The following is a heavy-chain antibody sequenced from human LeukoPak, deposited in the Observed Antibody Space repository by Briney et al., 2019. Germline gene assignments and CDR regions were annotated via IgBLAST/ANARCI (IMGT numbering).Heavy chain of an antibody. CDR2: IYTSGST. CDR1: GGSISSGSYY. Sequence: SQTLFLTCTVSGGSISSGSYYWSWIRQPAGKGLEWIGRIYTSGSTNYNPSLKSRVTISVDTSKNQFSLKLSSVTAADTAVYYCARATPDYYYYYYMDVWGKGTTVTVSS. V-gene: IGHV4-61*02. CDR3: ARATPDYYYYYYMDV. J-gene: IGHJ6*03.